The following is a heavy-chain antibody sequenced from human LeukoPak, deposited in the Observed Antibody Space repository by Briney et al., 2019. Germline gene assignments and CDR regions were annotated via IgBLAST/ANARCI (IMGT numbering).Heavy chain of an antibody. V-gene: IGHV4-30-4*08. J-gene: IGHJ4*02. D-gene: IGHD3-10*01. CDR2: IYYSGST. CDR3: ASETRVQAH. CDR1: GGSFSGYY. Sequence: SETLSLTCAVYGGSFSGYYWSWIRQPPGKGLEWIGYIYYSGSTYYNPSLKSRVTISVDTSKNQFSLKLSSVTAADTAVYYCASETRVQAHWGQGTLVTVSS.